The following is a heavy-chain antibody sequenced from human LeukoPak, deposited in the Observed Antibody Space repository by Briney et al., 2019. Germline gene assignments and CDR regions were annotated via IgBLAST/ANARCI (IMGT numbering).Heavy chain of an antibody. CDR3: ECYYYDSSGRPPIL. D-gene: IGHD3-22*01. CDR2: ISGDGDST. Sequence: GGSLRLSCSASGFNFSNYPMYWVRQAPGKGLDYVSAISGDGDSTYYADSVKDRFTISGDNSKNTLYLQMSSLRTEDTGVYYCECYYYDSSGRPPILWGQGTLVTVSS. J-gene: IGHJ4*02. V-gene: IGHV3-64D*06. CDR1: GFNFSNYP.